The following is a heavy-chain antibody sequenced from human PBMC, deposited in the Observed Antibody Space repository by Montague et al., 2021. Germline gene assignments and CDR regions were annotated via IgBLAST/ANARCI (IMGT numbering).Heavy chain of an antibody. CDR1: SGSIFHAH. CDR3: AKQDYFVSASSYKGFDP. V-gene: IGHV4-59*08. CDR2: MFYGGTT. Sequence: SETLSLTCTVSSGSIFHAHWSWVRQPPGKGLEWLGSMFYGGTTSNNPSLKSRVTMSIDTSTNQFSLKLGFVTAADTAVYYCAKQDYFVSASSYKGFDPWGQGILVTVSS. D-gene: IGHD3-10*01. J-gene: IGHJ5*02.